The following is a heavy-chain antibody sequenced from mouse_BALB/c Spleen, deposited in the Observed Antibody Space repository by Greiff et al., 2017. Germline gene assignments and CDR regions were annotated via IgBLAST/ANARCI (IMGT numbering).Heavy chain of an antibody. J-gene: IGHJ2*01. CDR3: ARDSSGYYFDY. CDR2: ISYSGST. D-gene: IGHD3-2*01. V-gene: IGHV3-2*02. CDR1: GYSITSDYA. Sequence: EVQLVESGPGLVKPSQSLSLTCTVTGYSITSDYAWNWIRQFPGNKLEWMGYISYSGSTSYNPSLKSRISITRDTSKNQFFLKLNSVTTEDTATYYCARDSSGYYFDYWGQGTTLTVSS.